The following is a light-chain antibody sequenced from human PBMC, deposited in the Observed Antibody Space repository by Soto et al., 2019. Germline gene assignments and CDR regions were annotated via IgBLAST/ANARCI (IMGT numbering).Light chain of an antibody. J-gene: IGKJ5*01. CDR3: QQYNNLIT. CDR2: GAS. Sequence: EIVITQSPSTLSVSPGERATLSCRASQRVSSNLAWYQQKPGQAPRLLIYGASTRATGIPARFSGSGSGTEFTLTISSLQSEDFAVYYCQQYNNLITFGQGTRLEIK. V-gene: IGKV3-15*01. CDR1: QRVSSN.